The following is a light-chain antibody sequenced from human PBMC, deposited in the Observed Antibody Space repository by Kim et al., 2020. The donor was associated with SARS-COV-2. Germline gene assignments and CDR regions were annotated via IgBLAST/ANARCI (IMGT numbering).Light chain of an antibody. CDR3: NSRDSSGNFVV. V-gene: IGLV3-19*01. Sequence: ALGQKVRITCQGESLRSYYASWYQQKPGQAPVLVIYGKNNRPSGIPDRFSGSSSGNTASLTITGAQAEDEADYYCNSRDSSGNFVVFGGGTQLTVL. CDR1: SLRSYY. CDR2: GKN. J-gene: IGLJ2*01.